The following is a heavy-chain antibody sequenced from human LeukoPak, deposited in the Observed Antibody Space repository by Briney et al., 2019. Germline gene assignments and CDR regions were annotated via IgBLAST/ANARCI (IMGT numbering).Heavy chain of an antibody. CDR1: GFTFRGYG. Sequence: GGSLRLSCAASGFTFRGYGMHWVRQAPGKGLEWVAFIRYDGSNKYYADSVKGRFTISRDNSKNTLYLQMNSLRDEDTAVYYCAKDSLYYDILTGYSRGFLDYWGQGTLVTVSS. D-gene: IGHD3-9*01. V-gene: IGHV3-30*02. J-gene: IGHJ4*02. CDR2: IRYDGSNK. CDR3: AKDSLYYDILTGYSRGFLDY.